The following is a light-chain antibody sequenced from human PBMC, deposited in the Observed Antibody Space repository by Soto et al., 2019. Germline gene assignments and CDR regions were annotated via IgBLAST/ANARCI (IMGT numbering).Light chain of an antibody. CDR3: QSYDSSLSGSVV. CDR1: SSNIGAGYD. Sequence: QSVLTQPPSVSGAPGQSVTISCTGSSSNIGAGYDVHWYQQLPGTAPKLLIFDNSNRPSGVPDRISGSRSGTSASLAITGLQAEDEADYYCQSYDSSLSGSVVFGGGTQLTVL. V-gene: IGLV1-40*01. CDR2: DNS. J-gene: IGLJ2*01.